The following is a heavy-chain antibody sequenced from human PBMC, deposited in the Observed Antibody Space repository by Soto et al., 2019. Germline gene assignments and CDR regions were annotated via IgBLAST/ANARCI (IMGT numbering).Heavy chain of an antibody. CDR1: RGSSSSQG. J-gene: IGHJ5*02. CDR2: IYCSGST. D-gene: IGHD3-3*01. CDR3: ARDITGAPTWRWFDP. V-gene: IGHV4-59*11. Sequence: SDTISLRFTVSRGSSSSQGWTSIRQPPWKGVELIGYIYCSGSTNYNPSLKSRVTISVDTSKKQFSLKLSSVTDADKAVYYCARDITGAPTWRWFDPWGQGTLVTVSS.